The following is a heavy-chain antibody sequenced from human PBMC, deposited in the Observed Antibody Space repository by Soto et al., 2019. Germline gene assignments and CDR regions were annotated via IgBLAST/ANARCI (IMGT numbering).Heavy chain of an antibody. CDR2: IYYSGST. V-gene: IGHV4-31*03. CDR1: GGSISSGGYY. CDR3: ARSVFP. J-gene: IGHJ5*02. Sequence: QVQLQESGPGLVKPSQTLSLTCTVSGGSISSGGYYWSWIRQHPGKGLEWIGYIYYSGSTYCNPSPXSXXPISVDPSKNQSSLKLSSVTAADTAIYYCARSVFPWGQGTLVTVSS.